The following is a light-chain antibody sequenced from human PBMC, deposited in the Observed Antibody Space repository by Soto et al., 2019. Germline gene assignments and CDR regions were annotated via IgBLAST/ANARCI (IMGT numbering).Light chain of an antibody. J-gene: IGLJ2*01. CDR1: NSDVCGYNY. V-gene: IGLV2-14*01. CDR2: EVN. Sequence: QSVLTQPASVSGSTGQSITISCTGTNSDVCGYNYVSWYQQHPGKAPKLMIYEVNNRPSGVSNRFSGSKSGNTASLTISGFQAEDEAHYYCSSYTLRSTSALFRGGTKLTVL. CDR3: SSYTLRSTSAL.